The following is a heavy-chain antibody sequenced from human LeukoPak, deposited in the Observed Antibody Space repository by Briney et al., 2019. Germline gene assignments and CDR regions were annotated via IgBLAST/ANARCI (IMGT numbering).Heavy chain of an antibody. J-gene: IGHJ4*02. V-gene: IGHV3-74*01. Sequence: GGSLSPSCAASGLTLTRYLVHWVGQAPGKGLVWVSRIISDGSTPTSPASLKGRFTTTYDNAKNTPYLHMNSLSGHDPAVQYFARVVDTHFDYWGQGTLVTVSS. CDR1: GLTLTRYL. CDR3: ARVVDTHFDY. CDR2: IISDGSTP. D-gene: IGHD5-18*01.